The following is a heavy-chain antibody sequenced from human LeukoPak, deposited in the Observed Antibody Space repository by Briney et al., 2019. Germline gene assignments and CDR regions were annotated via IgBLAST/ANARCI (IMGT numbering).Heavy chain of an antibody. D-gene: IGHD6-13*01. V-gene: IGHV3-11*06. Sequence: GGSLRLSCAASGFTFSDYYMSWIRRAPGGGREGVSSISTSSSYIYYADSVQGRFTISRDNAKNSLYLQMNSLRAEDTAVYYCARGIAATGTLLDYWGQGTLVTVSS. CDR1: GFTFSDYY. CDR3: ARGIAATGTLLDY. J-gene: IGHJ4*02. CDR2: ISTSSSYI.